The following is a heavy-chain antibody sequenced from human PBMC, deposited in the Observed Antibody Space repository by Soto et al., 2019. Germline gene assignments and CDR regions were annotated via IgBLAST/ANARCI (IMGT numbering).Heavy chain of an antibody. Sequence: SVKVSCKASGGTFSSYAISWVRQAPGQGLEWMGGIIPIFGTANYAQKFQGRVTITADESTSTAYMELSSLRSEDTAVYYCARDRSSDYFSFEHWGQGVLVTVSS. V-gene: IGHV1-69*13. CDR1: GGTFSSYA. CDR2: IIPIFGTA. J-gene: IGHJ4*02. CDR3: ARDRSSDYFSFEH. D-gene: IGHD4-17*01.